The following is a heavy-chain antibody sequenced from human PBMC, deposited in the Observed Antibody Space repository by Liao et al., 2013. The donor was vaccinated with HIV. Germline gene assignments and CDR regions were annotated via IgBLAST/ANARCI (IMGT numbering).Heavy chain of an antibody. CDR1: GDSISSDY. CDR2: IYKTGST. Sequence: QVQLQESGPGLVKPSQTLSLTCTVSGDSISSDYWTWIRQSAGKELEFIGRIYKTGSTNYNPSLKRRVTMSIDVSKNQFSLMMSSVTAADTAVYYCARGTLGPYDFWSGPIRQRLLEYWGQGTLVTVSS. J-gene: IGHJ4*02. CDR3: ARGTLGPYDFWSGPIRQRLLEY. D-gene: IGHD3-3*01. V-gene: IGHV4-4*07.